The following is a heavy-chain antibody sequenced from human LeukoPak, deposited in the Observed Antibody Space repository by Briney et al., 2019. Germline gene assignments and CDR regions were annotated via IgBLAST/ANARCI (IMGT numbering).Heavy chain of an antibody. V-gene: IGHV3-53*01. CDR2: IYSGGST. Sequence: PGGSLRLSCAASGFTVSSNYMSWVRQAPGKGLEWVSIIYSGGSTYYADSVKGRFTISRDNSKNTLYLQMNSLRAEDTAVYYCARDLGYSSGWYDYWGQGTLVTVSS. D-gene: IGHD6-19*01. CDR3: ARDLGYSSGWYDY. J-gene: IGHJ4*02. CDR1: GFTVSSNY.